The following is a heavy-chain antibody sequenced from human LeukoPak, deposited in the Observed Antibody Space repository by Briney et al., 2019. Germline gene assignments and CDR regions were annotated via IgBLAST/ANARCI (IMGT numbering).Heavy chain of an antibody. Sequence: GGSLRLSCAASGFIFSSNSMTWVRQAPGKGLEWVSHISSSNNTIYYADSVKGRFTISRDNAKNSLYLQMNSLRAEDTAVYYCATAGYSNTDYWGQGTLVTVSS. J-gene: IGHJ4*02. CDR2: ISSSNNTI. D-gene: IGHD4-11*01. CDR1: GFIFSSNS. CDR3: ATAGYSNTDY. V-gene: IGHV3-48*04.